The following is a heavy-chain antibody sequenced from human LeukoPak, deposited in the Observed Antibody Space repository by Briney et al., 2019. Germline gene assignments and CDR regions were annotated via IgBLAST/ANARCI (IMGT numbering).Heavy chain of an antibody. CDR1: GGSFSGYY. CDR2: IYSGGST. D-gene: IGHD6-19*01. CDR3: AKDWEQWLVQYYFDY. Sequence: ETLSLTCAVYGGSFSGYYWSWVRQAPGKGLEWVSVIYSGGSTYYADSVKGRFTISRDNSKNTLYLQMNSLRAEDTAVYYCAKDWEQWLVQYYFDYWGQGTLVTVSS. V-gene: IGHV3-53*01. J-gene: IGHJ4*02.